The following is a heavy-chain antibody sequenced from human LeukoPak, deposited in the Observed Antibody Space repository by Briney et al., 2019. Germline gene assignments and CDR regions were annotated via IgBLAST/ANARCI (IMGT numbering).Heavy chain of an antibody. J-gene: IGHJ4*02. V-gene: IGHV1-2*02. CDR3: AAGLITASGY. Sequence: ASVKVSCKASGYTFTDYYIYWVRQAPGQGLEWMGWINPSSGGTNYAQKFQGRVTVTMVTSISTAYMELSGLRSDDTAVYYCAAGLITASGYWGQGTLVTVSS. CDR2: INPSSGGT. CDR1: GYTFTDYY. D-gene: IGHD1-14*01.